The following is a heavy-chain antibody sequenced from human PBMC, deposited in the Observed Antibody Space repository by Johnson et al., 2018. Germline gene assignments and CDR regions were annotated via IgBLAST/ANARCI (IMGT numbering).Heavy chain of an antibody. CDR2: IYYNGGT. Sequence: QVQLQESGPGLVKPSEPLSLTCTVSGDSISSYYWSWIRQPPGKGLECIAYIYYNGGTSYNPSLKSRVTISVDTSKNQFSLKLSSVTAADTAVYYCATGIAVAGAEYFHHWGQGTLVTVSS. J-gene: IGHJ1*01. CDR1: GDSISSYY. D-gene: IGHD6-19*01. V-gene: IGHV4-59*01. CDR3: ATGIAVAGAEYFHH.